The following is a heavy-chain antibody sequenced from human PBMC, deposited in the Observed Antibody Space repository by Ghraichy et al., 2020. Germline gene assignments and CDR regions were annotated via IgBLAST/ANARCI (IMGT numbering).Heavy chain of an antibody. CDR3: ARRNSGTAQDGYYFDY. CDR1: GGSISSNNW. V-gene: IGHV4-4*02. D-gene: IGHD1-26*01. CDR2: IYHSGNT. Sequence: SETLSLTCAVSGGSISSNNWWSWVRQSPGKGLELIGEIYHSGNTIYNPSLKSRVSISVDKSKNQFSLKVSSMTAADTVVYSCARRNSGTAQDGYYFDYWGQGTLVTVPS. J-gene: IGHJ4*02.